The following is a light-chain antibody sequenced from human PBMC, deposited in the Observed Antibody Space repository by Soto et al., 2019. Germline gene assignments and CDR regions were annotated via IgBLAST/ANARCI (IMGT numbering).Light chain of an antibody. CDR2: MNT. V-gene: IGLV1-40*01. CDR3: QALDTNSRGSV. CDR1: NSNIGAGSD. J-gene: IGLJ3*02. Sequence: QSVLTQPPSVSGAPGQRVTISCTGTNSNIGAGSDVNWYQHLPGTAPKLLIYMNTNRPSGVPDRFSGSKSGISASLAITGVQAEDEADYYCQALDTNSRGSVFGGGTKVTVL.